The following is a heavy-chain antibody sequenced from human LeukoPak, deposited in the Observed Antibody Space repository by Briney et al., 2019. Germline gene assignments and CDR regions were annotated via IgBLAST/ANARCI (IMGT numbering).Heavy chain of an antibody. J-gene: IGHJ5*02. Sequence: GGSLRLSCAASGFTFSSYAMSRVRQAPGKGLEWVAVIWYDGSNKDYADSVKGRFTISRDNSKNTLYLQMNSLRAEDTAVYYCARGDTYYDFWSGYWIDPWGQGTLVTVSS. CDR3: ARGDTYYDFWSGYWIDP. CDR1: GFTFSSYA. V-gene: IGHV3-33*08. CDR2: IWYDGSNK. D-gene: IGHD3-3*01.